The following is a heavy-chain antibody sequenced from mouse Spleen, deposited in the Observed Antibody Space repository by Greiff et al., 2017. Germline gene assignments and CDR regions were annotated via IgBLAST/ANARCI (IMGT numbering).Heavy chain of an antibody. V-gene: IGHV1-18*01. CDR1: GYTFTDYN. J-gene: IGHJ4*01. CDR3: ARGAYYYGSSHGAMDY. CDR2: INPNNGGT. D-gene: IGHD1-1*01. Sequence: EVQRVESGPELVKPGASVKIPCKASGYTFTDYNMDWVKQSHGKSLEWIGDINPNNGGTIYNQKFKGKATLTVDKSSSTAYMELRSLTSEDTAVYYCARGAYYYGSSHGAMDYWGQGTSVTVSS.